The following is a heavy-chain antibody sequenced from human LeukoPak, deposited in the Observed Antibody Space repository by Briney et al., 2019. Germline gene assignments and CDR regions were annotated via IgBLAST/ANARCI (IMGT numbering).Heavy chain of an antibody. CDR3: ARAFYYDIIGGEGMDV. V-gene: IGHV3-21*01. CDR1: GFTFSTYN. D-gene: IGHD3-22*01. Sequence: GGSLRLSCAASGFTFSTYNMNWVRQAPGKGLEWFSSISNSASYIFYADSVKGRFTISRDNAKDSLYLQMNGLRAEDTAVYYCARAFYYDIIGGEGMDVWGQGTTVTVSS. CDR2: ISNSASYI. J-gene: IGHJ6*02.